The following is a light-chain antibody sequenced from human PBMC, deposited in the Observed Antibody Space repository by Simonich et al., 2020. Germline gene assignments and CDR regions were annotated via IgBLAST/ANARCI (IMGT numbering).Light chain of an antibody. CDR1: QSISSW. CDR2: NAS. J-gene: IGKJ2*01. CDR3: QQYDNLPYT. Sequence: DIQMTQSPSTLSASVGDRVTITCRASQSISSWLAWYQQKTGKAPKVLINNASNLETGVPSRFSGSGSGTDFTFTISSLQPEDIATYYCQQYDNLPYTFGQGTKLEIK. V-gene: IGKV1-33*01.